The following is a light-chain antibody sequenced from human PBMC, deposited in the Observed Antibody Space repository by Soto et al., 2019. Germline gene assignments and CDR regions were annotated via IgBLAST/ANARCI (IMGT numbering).Light chain of an antibody. V-gene: IGKV1-39*01. Sequence: DIQMTQSPSSLSASVGDRVTITCRASQSITTYLNWYQQKPGKAPKLLIYATSSLHSGVPSRFSGSGSGPDFTLTISRLQPEDFATYYCQQSYSTPRPFGGGTKVDI. CDR1: QSITTY. CDR2: ATS. CDR3: QQSYSTPRP. J-gene: IGKJ4*01.